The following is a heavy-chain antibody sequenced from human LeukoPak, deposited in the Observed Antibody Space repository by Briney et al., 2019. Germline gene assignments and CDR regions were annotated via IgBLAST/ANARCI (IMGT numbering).Heavy chain of an antibody. CDR3: ARARTRSWIQPWTLDY. V-gene: IGHV3-48*03. D-gene: IGHD5-18*01. Sequence: SGGSLRLSCAASGFTFSSYEMNRVRQAPGKGLEWVSYISSSGSTIYYADSVKGRFTISRDNAKNSLYLQMNSLRAEDTAVYYCARARTRSWIQPWTLDYWGQGTLVTVSS. CDR2: ISSSGSTI. J-gene: IGHJ4*02. CDR1: GFTFSSYE.